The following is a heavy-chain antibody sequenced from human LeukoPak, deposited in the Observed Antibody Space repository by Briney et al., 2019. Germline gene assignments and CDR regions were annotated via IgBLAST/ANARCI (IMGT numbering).Heavy chain of an antibody. V-gene: IGHV3-48*02. Sequence: PGGSLTLSCAASGFTFSSYSMNWVRQAPGKGLEWVSCISSSSSTIYYADSVKGRFTISRDNAKNSLYLQMNSLRDEDTAVYYCAKGWGIAAAGGEIEHWGQGTLVTVSS. J-gene: IGHJ1*01. CDR3: AKGWGIAAAGGEIEH. D-gene: IGHD6-13*01. CDR2: ISSSSSTI. CDR1: GFTFSSYS.